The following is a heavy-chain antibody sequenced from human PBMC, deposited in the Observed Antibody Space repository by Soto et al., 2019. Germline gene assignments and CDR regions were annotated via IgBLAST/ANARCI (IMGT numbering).Heavy chain of an antibody. CDR2: IIPILGIA. V-gene: IGHV1-69*08. J-gene: IGHJ3*02. D-gene: IGHD5-18*01. CDR3: ARDQRGYSDAFDI. Sequence: QVQLVQSGAEVKKPGSSVKVSCKASGGTFSSYTISWVRQAPGQGLEWMGRIIPILGIANYAQKFQGRVTITEDKSTSTAYMELSSLRSEDTAVYYCARDQRGYSDAFDIWGQGTMVTVSS. CDR1: GGTFSSYT.